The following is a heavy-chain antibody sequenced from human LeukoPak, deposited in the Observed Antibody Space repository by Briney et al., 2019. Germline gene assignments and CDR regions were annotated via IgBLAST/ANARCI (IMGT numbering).Heavy chain of an antibody. D-gene: IGHD2-2*02. CDR2: IKQDGSEK. CDR3: AILGGYCSGTSCYTGSRIY. V-gene: IGHV3-7*03. CDR1: GFTFSSYW. Sequence: GGSLRLSCVVSGFTFSSYWMSWVRQAPGKGLEWVANIKQDGSEKYYVDSVKGRFTISRDNAKNSLYLQMNSLRAEDTAVYYCAILGGYCSGTSCYTGSRIYWGQGTLVTVSS. J-gene: IGHJ4*02.